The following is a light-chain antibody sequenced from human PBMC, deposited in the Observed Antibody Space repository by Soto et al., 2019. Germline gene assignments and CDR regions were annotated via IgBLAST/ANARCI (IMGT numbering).Light chain of an antibody. V-gene: IGKV3-20*01. Sequence: EIVLTQSPATLSLSPGEGATLSCRASQSVAYTYLAWFQQKPGQAHRLXIYGAYNRATGIQDRFSGSGSGTDFTLTISRLEPEDFAVYYCKQYGTSPFTFGPGTKVDIK. J-gene: IGKJ3*01. CDR1: QSVAYTY. CDR2: GAY. CDR3: KQYGTSPFT.